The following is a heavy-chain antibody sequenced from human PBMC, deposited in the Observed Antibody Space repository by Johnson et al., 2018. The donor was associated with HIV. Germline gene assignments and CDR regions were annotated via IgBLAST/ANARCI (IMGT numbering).Heavy chain of an antibody. V-gene: IGHV3-7*05. CDR3: ARGGRGAFDI. D-gene: IGHD3-10*01. Sequence: VRQAPGKGLEWVANIKQDGSEKYYVDSVKGRFTISRYNAKNSLYLQMNSLRAEDTAVYYCARGGRGAFDIWGQGTMVTVSS. J-gene: IGHJ3*02. CDR2: IKQDGSEK.